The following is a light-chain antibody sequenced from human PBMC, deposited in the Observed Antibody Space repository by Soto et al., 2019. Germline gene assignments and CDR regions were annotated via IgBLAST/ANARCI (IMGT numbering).Light chain of an antibody. V-gene: IGKV3-15*01. CDR2: GAS. Sequence: EIILTQPPDTLSLSPGERATLSCRASQTVSSNYLAWCQQRPGQAPRLLIYGASTRATGIPARFSGSGSGTEFTLTISSLQSEDFAVYYCQQYNNWPPITFGQGTRLEIK. CDR1: QTVSSN. J-gene: IGKJ5*01. CDR3: QQYNNWPPIT.